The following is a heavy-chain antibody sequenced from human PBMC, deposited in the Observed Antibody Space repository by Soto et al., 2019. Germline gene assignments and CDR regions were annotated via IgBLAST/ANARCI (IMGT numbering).Heavy chain of an antibody. D-gene: IGHD3-10*01. V-gene: IGHV2-5*02. Sequence: QITLKESGPTLVKPTQTLTLTCTFSGFSLSTSGVGVGWIRQPPGKALEWLALIYWDDDKRYSPSLKSRLTIAKDTSKNQVVLTMTNMDPVDTATYYCAHSPPIPGGVENWFDPWGQGTLVTVSS. CDR2: IYWDDDK. CDR1: GFSLSTSGVG. CDR3: AHSPPIPGGVENWFDP. J-gene: IGHJ5*02.